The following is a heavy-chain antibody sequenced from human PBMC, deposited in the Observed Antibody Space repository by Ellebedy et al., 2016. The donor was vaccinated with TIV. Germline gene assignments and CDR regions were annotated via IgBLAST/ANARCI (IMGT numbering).Heavy chain of an antibody. Sequence: GESLKISXAASGFTFSDYYMSWIRQAPGKGLEWVSSISSSSSYIYYADSVKGRFTISRDNAKNSLYLQMNSLRAEDTAVYYCARDPKGIPTGNYWGQGTLVTVSS. CDR1: GFTFSDYY. D-gene: IGHD5-18*01. CDR3: ARDPKGIPTGNY. CDR2: ISSSSSYI. J-gene: IGHJ4*02. V-gene: IGHV3-11*06.